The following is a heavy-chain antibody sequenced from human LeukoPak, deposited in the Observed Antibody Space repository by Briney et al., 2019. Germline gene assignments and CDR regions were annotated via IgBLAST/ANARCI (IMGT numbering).Heavy chain of an antibody. Sequence: PSETLSLTCAVYGGSFSGYYWSRIRQPPGKGLEWIGEINHSGSTNYNPSLKSRVTISVDTSKNQFSLKLSSVTAADTAVYYCARKPYSSGWYAHFDYWGQGTLVTVSS. CDR1: GGSFSGYY. CDR2: INHSGST. CDR3: ARKPYSSGWYAHFDY. D-gene: IGHD6-19*01. V-gene: IGHV4-34*01. J-gene: IGHJ4*02.